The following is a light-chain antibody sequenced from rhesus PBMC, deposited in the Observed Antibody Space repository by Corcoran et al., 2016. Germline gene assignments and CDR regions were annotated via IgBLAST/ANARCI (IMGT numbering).Light chain of an antibody. CDR2: GES. CDR3: QQYSNWPRT. Sequence: EIVMTQSPATLSLSPGERATLSCRASQSVSSYVAWYQQQPEQAPRLLIYGESSRATGIPDRFSGSGSGTDFTLTISSLEPEDFAVYYCQQYSNWPRTFGQGTKVEIK. V-gene: IGKV3S9*01. J-gene: IGKJ1*01. CDR1: QSVSSY.